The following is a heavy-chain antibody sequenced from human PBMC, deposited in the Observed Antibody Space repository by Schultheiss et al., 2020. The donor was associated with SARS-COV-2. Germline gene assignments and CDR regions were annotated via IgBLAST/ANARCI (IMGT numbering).Heavy chain of an antibody. CDR2: ISSSSSYI. D-gene: IGHD2-8*01. V-gene: IGHV3-21*01. CDR1: GFTFSSYA. CDR3: ASLVSGYWYFDL. J-gene: IGHJ2*01. Sequence: GGSLRLSCAASGFTFSSYAMHWVRQAPGKGLEWVSSISSSSSYIYYANSVKGRFTISRDNSKNTLYLQMNSLRAEDTAVYYCASLVSGYWYFDLWGRGTLVTVSS.